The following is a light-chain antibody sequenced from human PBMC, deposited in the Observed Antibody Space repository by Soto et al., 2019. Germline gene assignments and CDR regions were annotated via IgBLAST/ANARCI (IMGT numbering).Light chain of an antibody. CDR1: QSVNIN. CDR3: QQYNNWPRT. J-gene: IGKJ1*01. Sequence: EVVMTQSPAALSVSPGERAALSCRASQSVNINLAWYQQKPGQSPRLLIDGASTRATGIPARFSGSGSGTEFTLTISSLQSEDFAVYYCQQYNNWPRTFGQGTKVE. CDR2: GAS. V-gene: IGKV3-15*01.